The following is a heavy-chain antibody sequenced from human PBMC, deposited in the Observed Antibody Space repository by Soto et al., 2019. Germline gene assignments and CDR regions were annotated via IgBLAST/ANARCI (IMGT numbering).Heavy chain of an antibody. CDR3: SRTSITVGFGMDV. Sequence: EMQLVESGGGLVKPGGSLRLSCSASGFTFNTYSLNWVRQAPGKGLEWVSSMSSGSNYIYYRDSVKGRFTISRDNGKTSLFLQMNSLRVEDTAIYYCSRTSITVGFGMDVWGQGTTVTVSS. D-gene: IGHD4-4*01. CDR1: GFTFNTYS. CDR2: MSSGSNYI. V-gene: IGHV3-21*01. J-gene: IGHJ6*02.